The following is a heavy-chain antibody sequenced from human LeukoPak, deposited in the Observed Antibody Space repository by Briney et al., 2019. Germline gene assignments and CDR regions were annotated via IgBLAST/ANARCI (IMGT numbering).Heavy chain of an antibody. CDR1: GFTFSHHW. CDR2: IKFDGSEK. D-gene: IGHD2-2*01. J-gene: IGHJ5*02. CDR3: VGARSSLWSRQVSIWFDP. V-gene: IGHV3-7*01. Sequence: GGSLRLSCSGSGFTFSHHWMTWVRQAPGKGLEWVANIKFDGSEKFYGDSVKGLFTISRDNAKNSLYLQMNSLRAEDTATYFCVGARSSLWSRQVSIWFDPWGQGTLVTVSS.